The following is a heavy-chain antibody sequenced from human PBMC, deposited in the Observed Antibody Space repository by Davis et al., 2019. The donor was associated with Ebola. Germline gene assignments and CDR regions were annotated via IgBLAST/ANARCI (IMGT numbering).Heavy chain of an antibody. V-gene: IGHV3-23*01. CDR1: GFTFSSYA. CDR3: AKGIWSGYLSGLSAFDI. J-gene: IGHJ3*02. Sequence: PGGSLRLSCAASGFTFSSYAMSWVRQAPGKGLEWVSAISGSGGSTYYADSVKGRFTISRDNSKNTLYLQMNSLRAEDTAVYYCAKGIWSGYLSGLSAFDIWGQGTMVTVSS. D-gene: IGHD3-3*01. CDR2: ISGSGGST.